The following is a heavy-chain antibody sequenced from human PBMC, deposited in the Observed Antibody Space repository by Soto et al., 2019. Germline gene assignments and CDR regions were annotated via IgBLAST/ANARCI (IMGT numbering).Heavy chain of an antibody. Sequence: GGSLRLCCAASGVTFGGYTMTWVRQAPGEGLEWVSSISGTDGTTYYADSVKGRFTISRDNSKNTVSLQMNSLRVDDTAVYYCVKDWTGDRCPCMDVWGQGTTVTVSS. D-gene: IGHD2-8*02. V-gene: IGHV3-23*01. CDR1: GVTFGGYT. J-gene: IGHJ6*02. CDR3: VKDWTGDRCPCMDV. CDR2: ISGTDGTT.